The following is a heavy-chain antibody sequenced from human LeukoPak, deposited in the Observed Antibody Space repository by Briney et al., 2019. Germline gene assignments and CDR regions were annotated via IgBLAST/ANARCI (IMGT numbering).Heavy chain of an antibody. CDR2: ISYDGSNK. CDR1: GFTFSSYG. Sequence: GRSLRLFCAASGFTFSSYGMHWGRQAPGKGLEWVAVISYDGSNKYYADSVKGRFTISRDNSKNTLYLQMNSLRAEDTAVYYCATESWFDPWGQGTLVTVSS. CDR3: ATESWFDP. V-gene: IGHV3-30*03. J-gene: IGHJ5*02.